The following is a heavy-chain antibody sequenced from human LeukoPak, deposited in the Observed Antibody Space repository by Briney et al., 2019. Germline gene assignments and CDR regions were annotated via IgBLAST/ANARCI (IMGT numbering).Heavy chain of an antibody. Sequence: GGSLRLSCAASGFTVSTNYMSWVRQAPGKGLEWVSVIYSGGSTYYADSVKGRFTISRDNSKNTLYLQMNSLRAEDTAVYYCARARGTYYCDYWGQGTLVTVSS. V-gene: IGHV3-53*01. CDR1: GFTVSTNY. D-gene: IGHD3-10*01. CDR2: IYSGGST. J-gene: IGHJ4*02. CDR3: ARARGTYYCDY.